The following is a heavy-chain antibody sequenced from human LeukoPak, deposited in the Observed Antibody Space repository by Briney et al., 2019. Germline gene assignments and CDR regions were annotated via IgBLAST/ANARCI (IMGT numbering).Heavy chain of an antibody. CDR2: ISSSSSYI. D-gene: IGHD3-22*01. Sequence: GGSLRLSCVASGFSFSTYWMNWVRQAPGKGLEWVSSISSSSSYIYYADSVKGRFTISRDNAKNSLYLQMYSLRAEDTAVYYCARGYYDSSGYKGMDVWGQGTTVTVSS. J-gene: IGHJ6*02. CDR3: ARGYYDSSGYKGMDV. CDR1: GFSFSTYW. V-gene: IGHV3-21*01.